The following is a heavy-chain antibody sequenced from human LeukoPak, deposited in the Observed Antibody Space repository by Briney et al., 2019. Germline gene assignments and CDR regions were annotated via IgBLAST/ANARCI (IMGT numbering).Heavy chain of an antibody. Sequence: GGSLRLSCAASGFTFDSYGMNWVRQAPGKGLEWVSGISGSGAYTYYADSVKGRFTISRDNSKNTLYLQMNSLRVEDTAVYYCAKSWNYYDSSGDDALDIWGQGTMVTVSS. CDR1: GFTFDSYG. V-gene: IGHV3-23*01. J-gene: IGHJ3*02. CDR2: ISGSGAYT. D-gene: IGHD3-22*01. CDR3: AKSWNYYDSSGDDALDI.